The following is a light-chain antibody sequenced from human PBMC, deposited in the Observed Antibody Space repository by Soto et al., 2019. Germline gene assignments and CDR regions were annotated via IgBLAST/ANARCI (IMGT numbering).Light chain of an antibody. CDR3: SSYAGSKRV. CDR1: SSDVGPYNY. CDR2: EVF. J-gene: IGLJ1*01. Sequence: QSALTQPPSASGSPGQSVTISCTGTSSDVGPYNYVSWYQHHPGKAPKLMIYEVFKRPSGVPDRFSGSKSGTASLTVSGLHAQDEAHYYCSSYAGSKRVFGTGTKVTVL. V-gene: IGLV2-8*01.